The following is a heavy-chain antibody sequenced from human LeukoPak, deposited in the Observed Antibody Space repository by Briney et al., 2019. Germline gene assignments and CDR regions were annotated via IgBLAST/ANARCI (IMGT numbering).Heavy chain of an antibody. CDR1: GGTISSSSYY. V-gene: IGHV4-39*01. CDR2: SCYSGSN. J-gene: IGHJ4*02. D-gene: IGHD6-13*01. CDR3: ASYLRVAAALFDY. Sequence: SETLSLTCTVSGGTISSSSYYWGWLRQPPGKGLEWLGSSCYSGSNYYNPSLKRRVIISVDTSKYQFSLKESPVTAADAARYFCASYLRVAAALFDYWLQGTLVTVRS.